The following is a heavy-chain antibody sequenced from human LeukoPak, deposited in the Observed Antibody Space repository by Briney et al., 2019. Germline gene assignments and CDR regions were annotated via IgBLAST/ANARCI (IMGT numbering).Heavy chain of an antibody. V-gene: IGHV4-59*12. CDR3: ARLVGATTPLDI. D-gene: IGHD1-26*01. CDR2: IHYRGRT. Sequence: SETLSLTCTLSSRFFSSYCWSWIRQPPGKGLEWIGYIHYRGRTNYNRSLKSRITISVDTSKNQFSLKLSSVTAADTAVYYCARLVGATTPLDIWGQGTMVTVSS. CDR1: SRFFSSYC. J-gene: IGHJ3*02.